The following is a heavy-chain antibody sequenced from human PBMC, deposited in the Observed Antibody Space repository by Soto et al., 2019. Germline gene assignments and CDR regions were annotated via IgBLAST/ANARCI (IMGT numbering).Heavy chain of an antibody. CDR1: GFSVTANY. V-gene: IGHV3-53*01. D-gene: IGHD5-12*01. CDR2: IYSGGST. Sequence: EVQVVESGGGLIQPGGSLRLSCEVSGFSVTANYMSWVRQAPGKGLEWVSVIYSGGSTYYIDSVKGRFSISRDISKNTLYLQMNSLRAGVAAVYYCHGYGYWGQGTLVPVSS. CDR3: HGYGY. J-gene: IGHJ4*02.